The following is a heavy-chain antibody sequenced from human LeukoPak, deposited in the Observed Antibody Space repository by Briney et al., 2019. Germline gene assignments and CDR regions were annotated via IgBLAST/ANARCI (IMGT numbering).Heavy chain of an antibody. CDR3: SRRARYCSSTTCWFDAFDI. V-gene: IGHV5-51*01. CDR2: IYPGDSDT. J-gene: IGHJ3*02. Sequence: GESLKISCKGSGYSFTSYWIVWVRQMPGKGLEWMGIIYPGDSDTRYSPSFQGQVTISADNSISTAYLQWSSLKASDTAMYYCSRRARYCSSTTCWFDAFDIWGQGTMVTVSS. D-gene: IGHD2-2*01. CDR1: GYSFTSYW.